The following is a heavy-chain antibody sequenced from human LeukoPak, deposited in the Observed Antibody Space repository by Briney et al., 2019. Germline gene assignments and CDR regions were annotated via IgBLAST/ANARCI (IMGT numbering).Heavy chain of an antibody. CDR1: GFTFSSYS. J-gene: IGHJ4*02. D-gene: IGHD2-15*01. CDR2: ISSSSSYI. Sequence: GGSLRLSCAASGFTFSSYSMNWVRQAPGKGLEWVSSISSSSSYIYYADSEKGRFTVSRDNAKNSLYLQMNSLRAEDTAVYYCAREGYCSGGSCYSPLNYFDYWGQGTLVTVSS. V-gene: IGHV3-21*01. CDR3: AREGYCSGGSCYSPLNYFDY.